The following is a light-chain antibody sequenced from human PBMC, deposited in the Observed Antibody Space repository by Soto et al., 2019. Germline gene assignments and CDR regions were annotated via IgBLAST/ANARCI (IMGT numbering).Light chain of an antibody. CDR2: EVS. CDR1: TGDVGTYTR. V-gene: IGLV2-18*02. J-gene: IGLJ2*01. CDR3: SSYASGAIVV. Sequence: QSVLTQPPSVSGAPGQSVTISCTGTTGDVGTYTRVSWYRQSPGTAPKLMIYEVSNRPSGVPDRFSGSKSGNTASLTISGLQAEDEADYYCSSYASGAIVVFGGGTKLTVL.